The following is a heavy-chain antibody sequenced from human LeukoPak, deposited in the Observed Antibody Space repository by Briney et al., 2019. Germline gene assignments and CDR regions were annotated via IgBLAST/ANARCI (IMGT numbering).Heavy chain of an antibody. CDR3: ARDIADTGAIDAFDL. D-gene: IGHD5-18*01. Sequence: GGSLRLSCVASGFTFSSSSMNWVRQAPGKGLEWVSSINSISTYIYYADSLRGRFTISRDNADNSLYLQMNSLRAEDTAVYYCARDIADTGAIDAFDLGGQGTMVTVSS. V-gene: IGHV3-21*01. CDR2: INSISTYI. J-gene: IGHJ3*01. CDR1: GFTFSSSS.